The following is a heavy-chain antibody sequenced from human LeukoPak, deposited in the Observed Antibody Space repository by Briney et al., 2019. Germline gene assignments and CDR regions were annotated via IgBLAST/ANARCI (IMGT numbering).Heavy chain of an antibody. CDR2: INTDGTGT. J-gene: IGHJ4*02. D-gene: IGHD6-19*01. Sequence: AGSLTLSCAASGFTFSNYWMLWVRHAPAKGLEIVSLINTDGTGTTYADSVKGRFTVSRDNADNTMFLQMNSVRDEDTAVYYCATKQWLAPPPDSWGQGTPVTVSS. V-gene: IGHV3-74*01. CDR3: ATKQWLAPPPDS. CDR1: GFTFSNYW.